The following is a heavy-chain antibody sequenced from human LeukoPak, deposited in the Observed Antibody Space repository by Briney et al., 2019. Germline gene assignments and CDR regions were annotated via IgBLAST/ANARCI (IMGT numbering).Heavy chain of an antibody. CDR1: GFTFSIYG. V-gene: IGHV3-33*01. D-gene: IGHD1-26*01. Sequence: PGRSLRLSCAAFGFTFSIYGMHWVRQSPGKGLEGVAVIWNDGSNKYYADSVKGRFTISRDNSKNTLFLQMNSLRAEDTAVYYCARASGSYDYWGQGTLVTVSS. CDR2: IWNDGSNK. J-gene: IGHJ4*02. CDR3: ARASGSYDY.